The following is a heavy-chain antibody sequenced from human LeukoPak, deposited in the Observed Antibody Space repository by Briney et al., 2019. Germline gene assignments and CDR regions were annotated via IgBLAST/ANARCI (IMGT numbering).Heavy chain of an antibody. D-gene: IGHD3-3*01. J-gene: IGHJ6*02. CDR2: ISGSGGST. CDR1: GFTFSSYA. V-gene: IGHV3-23*01. Sequence: GGSLRLSCAASGFTFSSYAMSWVRQAPGKGLEWVSAISGSGGSTYYADSVKGRFTISRDNSKNTLYLQMNSLRAEDTAVYYCAKDYDFWSGYPYYYYGMDVWGQGTTVTVSS. CDR3: AKDYDFWSGYPYYYYGMDV.